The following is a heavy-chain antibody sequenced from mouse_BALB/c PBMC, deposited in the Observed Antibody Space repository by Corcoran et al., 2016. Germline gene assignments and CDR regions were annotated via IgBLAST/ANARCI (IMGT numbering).Heavy chain of an antibody. Sequence: EVQLQQSGAELVKPGASVKLSCTASGFNINDTYMHWVKQRPAQGLEWIGRIDPANGNTKYDPKFQGKATITADTSSNTAYLQLSSLTSEDTAVYYCARGLRVLAYGGQGTTLTVSS. CDR2: IDPANGNT. D-gene: IGHD2-12*01. CDR3: ARGLRVLAY. J-gene: IGHJ2*01. CDR1: GFNINDTY. V-gene: IGHV14-3*02.